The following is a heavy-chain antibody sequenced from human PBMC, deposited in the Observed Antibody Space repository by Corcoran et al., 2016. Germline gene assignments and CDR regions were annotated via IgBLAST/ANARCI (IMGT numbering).Heavy chain of an antibody. CDR1: GYTFTGYY. D-gene: IGHD1-1*01. Sequence: QVQLVQSGAEVKKPGASVKVSCKASGYTFTGYYMHWVRQAPGQGLEWMGWINPNRGGTNYAQKFQGWVTMTRDTSISTAYMEMSRLRSDDTAVYYCARWKGPYRGYGMDVWGQGTTVTVSS. CDR2: INPNRGGT. V-gene: IGHV1-2*04. CDR3: ARWKGPYRGYGMDV. J-gene: IGHJ6*02.